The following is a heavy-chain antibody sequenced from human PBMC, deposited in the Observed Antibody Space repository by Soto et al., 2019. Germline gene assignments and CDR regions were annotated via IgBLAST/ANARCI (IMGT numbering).Heavy chain of an antibody. D-gene: IGHD3-22*01. CDR2: IYTGDSDT. J-gene: IGHJ3*01. CDR1: GYSFTSYW. Sequence: GESLKISCKGSGYSFTSYWIGWVRQVPGKGLEWMGIIYTGDSDTRYSPSFQGQVTISADKSISTAYLQWSSLKASDTAIYFCARDRFDRSAWRRGGAFDLWGPGTRVTVSS. V-gene: IGHV5-51*01. CDR3: ARDRFDRSAWRRGGAFDL.